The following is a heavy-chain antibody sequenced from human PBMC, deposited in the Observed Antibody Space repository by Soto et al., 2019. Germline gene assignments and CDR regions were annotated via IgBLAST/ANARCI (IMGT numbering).Heavy chain of an antibody. D-gene: IGHD2-15*01. V-gene: IGHV1-3*01. CDR1: GYTLSNYA. CDR3: ARDILFDY. Sequence: EASVKVSCKASGYTLSNYAMHWVRQAPGQRLEWMGWINAGNGNTKYSQKFQGRVTITRDTSASTAYMELSSLRSEDTAVYYCARDILFDYWGQGTLVTVSS. CDR2: INAGNGNT. J-gene: IGHJ4*02.